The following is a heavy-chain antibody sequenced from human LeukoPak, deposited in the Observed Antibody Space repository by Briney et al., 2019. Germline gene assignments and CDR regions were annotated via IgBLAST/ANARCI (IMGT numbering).Heavy chain of an antibody. Sequence: GGSLRLSCTASGFTFSTYNMNWVRQAPGKGLEWVSSISGSTIYIYYADSMKGRFSISRDNAKNSLYLQMNSLRAEDTAVYYCAGRDTTGYIPREWDYWYIDLWGRGTLVSVSS. CDR1: GFTFSTYN. D-gene: IGHD1-1*01. CDR3: AGRDTTGYIPREWDYWYIDL. J-gene: IGHJ2*01. CDR2: ISGSTIYI. V-gene: IGHV3-21*01.